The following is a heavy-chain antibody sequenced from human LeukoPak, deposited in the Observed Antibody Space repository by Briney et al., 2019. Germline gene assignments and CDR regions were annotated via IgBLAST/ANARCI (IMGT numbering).Heavy chain of an antibody. CDR1: GGSISSYY. Sequence: SETLSPTCTVSGGSISSYYWSWIRQPPGKGLEWIGYIYYSGSTNYNPSLKSRVTISVDTSKNQFSLKLSSVTAADTAVYYCARLWAEWSGYDLGYYYGMDVWGQGTTVTVSS. CDR3: ARLWAEWSGYDLGYYYGMDV. CDR2: IYYSGST. J-gene: IGHJ6*02. D-gene: IGHD5-12*01. V-gene: IGHV4-59*08.